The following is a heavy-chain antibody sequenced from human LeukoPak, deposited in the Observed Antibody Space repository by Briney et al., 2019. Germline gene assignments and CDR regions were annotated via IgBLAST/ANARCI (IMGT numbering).Heavy chain of an antibody. J-gene: IGHJ4*02. V-gene: IGHV1-3*01. CDR1: GYTFTSYA. Sequence: ASVKVSCTASGYTFTSYAMHWVRQAPGQRLEWMGWINAGNGNTKYSQKFQGRVTITRDTSASTAYMELSSLRSEDTAVYYCTRAAPGEWPGGDYWGQGTLVTVSS. D-gene: IGHD3-16*01. CDR2: INAGNGNT. CDR3: TRAAPGEWPGGDY.